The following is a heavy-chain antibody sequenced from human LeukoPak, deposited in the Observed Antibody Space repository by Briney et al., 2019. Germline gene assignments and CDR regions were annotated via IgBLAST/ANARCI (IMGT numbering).Heavy chain of an antibody. CDR3: ARDGSLPDY. V-gene: IGHV3-7*01. J-gene: IGHJ4*02. CDR2: IKQDGSEN. CDR1: GFTFSNNW. Sequence: GGSLRLSCAASGFTFSNNWMTWVRQAPGKGLEWVANIKQDGSENYYVDSVKGRFSISRDNAKSSVYLQINSLRAEDTAVYYCARDGSLPDYWGQGTLVTVSS.